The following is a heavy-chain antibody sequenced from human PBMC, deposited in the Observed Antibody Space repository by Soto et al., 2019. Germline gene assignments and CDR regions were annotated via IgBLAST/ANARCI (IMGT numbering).Heavy chain of an antibody. D-gene: IGHD2-21*02. Sequence: SETLSLTWTVSGGSISSGDYCWSWIRQPPGKGLEWIGYIYYSGSTYYNPSLKSRVTISVDTSKNQFSLKLSSVTAADTAVYYCARAGKGGNSRPRPPRTFDYWGQGTLVTVSS. CDR1: GGSISSGDYC. CDR2: IYYSGST. V-gene: IGHV4-30-4*01. CDR3: ARAGKGGNSRPRPPRTFDY. J-gene: IGHJ4*02.